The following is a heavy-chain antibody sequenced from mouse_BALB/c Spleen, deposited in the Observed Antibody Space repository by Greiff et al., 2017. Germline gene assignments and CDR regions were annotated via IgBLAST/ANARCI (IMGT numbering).Heavy chain of an antibody. J-gene: IGHJ2*01. CDR2: IDPANGNT. CDR1: GFNIKDTY. Sequence: VQLQQSGAELVKPGASVKLSCTASGFNIKDTYMHWVKQRPEQGLEWIGRIDPANGNTKYDPKFQGKATITADTSSNTAYLQLSSLTSEDTAVYDCAMGNSFDYWGQGTTLTVSS. CDR3: AMGNSFDY. V-gene: IGHV14-3*02.